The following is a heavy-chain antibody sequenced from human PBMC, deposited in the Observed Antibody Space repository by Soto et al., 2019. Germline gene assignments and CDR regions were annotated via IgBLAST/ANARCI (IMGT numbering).Heavy chain of an antibody. CDR2: INHRGST. V-gene: IGHV4-34*01. CDR3: AREHYYGSGRYPGS. CDR1: GGSFSGYY. J-gene: IGHJ5*02. Sequence: QVQLQQWGAGLLKPSETLSLTCAVYGGSFSGYYWSWIRQPPGKGREWIGEINHRGSTNYNPPLKSRVTLSVDTSKNQFSLKLSSVTAADTAVYYCAREHYYGSGRYPGSWGQGTLVTVSS. D-gene: IGHD3-10*01.